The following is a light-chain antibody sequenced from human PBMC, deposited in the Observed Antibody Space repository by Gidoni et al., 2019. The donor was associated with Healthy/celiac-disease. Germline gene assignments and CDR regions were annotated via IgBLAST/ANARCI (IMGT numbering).Light chain of an antibody. CDR2: DNN. CDR1: SSNIGNNY. CDR3: GTWDSSLSVWV. J-gene: IGLJ3*02. Sequence: QSVLTQPPSVSAAPGQTVTISCSGSSSNIGNNYVSWYQQLPGTAPKLPIYDNNKRPSGIPDRFSGSKSGTSATLGITGLQTGDEADYYCGTWDSSLSVWVFGGGTKLTVL. V-gene: IGLV1-51*01.